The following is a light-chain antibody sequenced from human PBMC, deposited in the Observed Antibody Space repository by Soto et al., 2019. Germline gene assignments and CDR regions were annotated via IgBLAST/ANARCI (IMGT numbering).Light chain of an antibody. V-gene: IGLV2-18*02. CDR1: SSDVGSYNR. CDR3: NSYTSSNTYV. CDR2: EVS. Sequence: QSALTQPPSVSGSPGQSVTISCTGTSSDVGSYNRVSWYQQPPGTDPKLMIYEVSNRPSGVPDRFSGSKSGNTASLTISGLQPEDEADYYCNSYTSSNTYVFGTGTKLTVL. J-gene: IGLJ1*01.